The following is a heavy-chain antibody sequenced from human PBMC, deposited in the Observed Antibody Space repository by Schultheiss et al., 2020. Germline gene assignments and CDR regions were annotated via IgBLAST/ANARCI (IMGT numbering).Heavy chain of an antibody. CDR1: GFTFSSYA. V-gene: IGHV3-7*01. D-gene: IGHD4-23*01. CDR3: ARGMLTHAFDI. CDR2: IKQDGSEK. Sequence: GGSLRLSCAASGFTFSSYAMHWVRQAPGKGLEWVANIKQDGSEKYYVDSVKGRFTISRDNAKNSLYLQMNSLRAEDTAVYYCARGMLTHAFDIWGQGTMVTVSS. J-gene: IGHJ3*02.